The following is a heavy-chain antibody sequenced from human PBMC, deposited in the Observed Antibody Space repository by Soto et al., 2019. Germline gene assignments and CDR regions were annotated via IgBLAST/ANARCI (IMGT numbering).Heavy chain of an antibody. J-gene: IGHJ4*02. Sequence: PGGSLRLSCAASGFTFSSYGMNWVRQAPGKGLEWVSSISDSSSYIFYADSVKGRFTISKDNAKNSLYLQMNSLRAEDTAVYYCARYHSGSYSRHFDYWGQGTLVTVSS. CDR2: ISDSSSYI. D-gene: IGHD1-26*01. CDR1: GFTFSSYG. V-gene: IGHV3-21*01. CDR3: ARYHSGSYSRHFDY.